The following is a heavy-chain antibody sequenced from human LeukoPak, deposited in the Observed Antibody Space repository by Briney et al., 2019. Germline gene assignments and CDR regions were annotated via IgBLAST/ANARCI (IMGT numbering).Heavy chain of an antibody. D-gene: IGHD3-22*01. V-gene: IGHV1-69*01. J-gene: IGHJ6*03. CDR2: IIPIFGTA. CDR3: ARWYYYDSSGYYYRYYMDV. CDR1: GGTFSSYA. Sequence: SVKVSCKASGGTFSSYAISWVRQAPGQGLEWMGGIIPIFGTANYAQKFPGRVTITADESTSTAYMELSSLRSEDTAVYYCARWYYYDSSGYYYRYYMDVWGKGTTVTVSS.